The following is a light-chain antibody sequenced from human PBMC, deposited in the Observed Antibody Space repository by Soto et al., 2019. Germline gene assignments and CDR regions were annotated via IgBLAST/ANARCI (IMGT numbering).Light chain of an antibody. J-gene: IGKJ4*01. CDR3: QHYGHSPPLP. CDR1: QSVSSSY. Sequence: EIVLTQSPGTLSLSPGERATLSCRASQSVSSSYLAWYQQKPGQAPRLLIYGASSRATGIPDRFSGSGSGTDFPLTISRLEPEDFAVYYCQHYGHSPPLPFGGGTRVDIK. V-gene: IGKV3-20*01. CDR2: GAS.